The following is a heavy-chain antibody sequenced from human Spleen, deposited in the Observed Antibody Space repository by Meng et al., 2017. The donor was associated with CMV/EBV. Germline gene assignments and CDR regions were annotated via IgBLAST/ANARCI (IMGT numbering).Heavy chain of an antibody. Sequence: FSNAGMSWVRQPLGKGLEWVGHIKSNFNGGTTDYAAPVKGRFTISRHDQKNTVYLQMNNLKTEDTAVYYCNTDRPYCSGSTCYPFDNWGQGTLVTVSS. D-gene: IGHD2-15*01. CDR3: NTDRPYCSGSTCYPFDN. CDR2: IKSNFNGGTT. V-gene: IGHV3-15*05. J-gene: IGHJ4*02. CDR1: FSNAG.